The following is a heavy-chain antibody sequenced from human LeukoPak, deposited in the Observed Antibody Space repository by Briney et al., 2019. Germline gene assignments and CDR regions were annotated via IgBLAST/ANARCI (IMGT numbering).Heavy chain of an antibody. Sequence: PSETLSLTCTVSDGSISSGGYYWSWIRQPPGKGLEWIGYIYHSGSTYYNPSLKSRVTISVDRSKNQFSLKLSSVTAADTAVYYCARYSSSSCFDYWGQGTLVTVSS. CDR3: ARYSSSSCFDY. D-gene: IGHD6-6*01. V-gene: IGHV4-30-2*01. CDR2: IYHSGST. J-gene: IGHJ4*02. CDR1: DGSISSGGYY.